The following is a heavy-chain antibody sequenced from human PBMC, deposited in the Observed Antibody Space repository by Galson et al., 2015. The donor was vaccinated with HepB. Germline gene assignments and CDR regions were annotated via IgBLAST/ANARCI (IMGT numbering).Heavy chain of an antibody. V-gene: IGHV3-23*01. CDR3: AKTILRSYQSVPAAIIGACDY. Sequence: SLRLSCAASGFTFSSYAMSWVRQAPGKGLEWVSAISGSGGSTYYADSVKGRFTISRDNSKNTLYLQMNSLRAEDTAVYYCAKTILRSYQSVPAAIIGACDYWGQGTLVTVSS. CDR2: ISGSGGST. D-gene: IGHD2-2*01. J-gene: IGHJ4*02. CDR1: GFTFSSYA.